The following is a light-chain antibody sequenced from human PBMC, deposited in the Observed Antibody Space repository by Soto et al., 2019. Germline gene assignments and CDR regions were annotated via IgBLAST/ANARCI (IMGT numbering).Light chain of an antibody. CDR3: HQLNSYRQLT. V-gene: IGKV1-13*02. Sequence: GDRVAITCRASQGISSASAWYQQKPGKAPKRLIYDGSSVESGDQSRFSGSGYGTDFTLTISSLQPEDFATYYYHQLNSYRQLTFGGVTKVEIK. CDR2: DGS. J-gene: IGKJ4*01. CDR1: QGISSA.